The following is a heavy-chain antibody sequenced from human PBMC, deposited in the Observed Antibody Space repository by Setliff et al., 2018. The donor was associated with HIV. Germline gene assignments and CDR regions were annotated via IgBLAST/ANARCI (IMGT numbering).Heavy chain of an antibody. J-gene: IGHJ6*02. D-gene: IGHD6-13*01. Sequence: GGSLRLSCAASGFTLSDYYMSWIRQAPGKGLEWVSYITSTSTYTNYAYSVRGRFAVSRDNAKNTLHLQMNSLRAEDTAVYYCVRGLAAAGGYAMDVWGQGTTVTVSS. CDR2: ITSTSTYT. CDR3: VRGLAAAGGYAMDV. V-gene: IGHV3-11*06. CDR1: GFTLSDYY.